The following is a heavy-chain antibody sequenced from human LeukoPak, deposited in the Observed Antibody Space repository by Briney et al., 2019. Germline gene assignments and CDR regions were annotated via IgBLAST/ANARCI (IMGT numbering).Heavy chain of an antibody. CDR1: GYTFTIYD. CDR2: ITTNNGNT. CDR3: ARVLGSRHYYESTGYLDY. V-gene: IGHV1-18*01. D-gene: IGHD3-22*01. Sequence: ASVKVSCKASGYTFTIYDITWVRQAPGQGLEWMGWITTNNGNTNYAQRFQGRVTMTTDTSTSTAYMELRSLRSDDTAVYYCARVLGSRHYYESTGYLDYWGQGTLVTVSS. J-gene: IGHJ4*02.